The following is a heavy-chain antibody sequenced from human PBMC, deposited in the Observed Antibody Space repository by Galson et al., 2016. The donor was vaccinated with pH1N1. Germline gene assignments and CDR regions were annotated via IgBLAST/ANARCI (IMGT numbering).Heavy chain of an antibody. J-gene: IGHJ4*02. D-gene: IGHD4-17*01. CDR1: GGSISRSSYY. Sequence: SETLSLTCTVSGGSISRSSYYWDWIRQPPGKGLEWIGSIYYSGSTYYNPSLKSRVTISVDTSKNQFSLKLTSVTAADTAVYYCASRGYGDYVGYFDYWGRERWSPSPQ. V-gene: IGHV4-39*01. CDR2: IYYSGST. CDR3: ASRGYGDYVGYFDY.